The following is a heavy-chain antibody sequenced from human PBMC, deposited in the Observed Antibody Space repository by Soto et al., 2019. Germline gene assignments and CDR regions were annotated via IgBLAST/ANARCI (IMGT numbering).Heavy chain of an antibody. D-gene: IGHD2-15*01. V-gene: IGHV3-21*01. CDR2: ISRSSSYI. CDR3: GAATGAY. J-gene: IGHJ4*02. CDR1: GFTFSSYT. Sequence: EVQLVESGGGLVKPGGSLRLSCAASGFTFSSYTMNWVRQAPGQGLEWVSSISRSSSYIYFADSVKGRFTISRDNAKNSLYLQMNTLRAEDTAVYYSGAATGAYWGQGTLVTVSS.